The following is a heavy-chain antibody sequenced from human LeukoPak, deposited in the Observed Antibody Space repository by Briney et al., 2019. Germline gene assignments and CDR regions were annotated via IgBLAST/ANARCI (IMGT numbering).Heavy chain of an antibody. CDR1: GGSISSYY. J-gene: IGHJ3*02. Sequence: PSETLSLTCTVSGGSISSYYWSWIRQPPGKGLEWIGYIYYSGSTNYNPSLKSRVTISVGTSKNQFSLKLSSVTAADTAVYYCARREEGHAFDIWGQGTMVTVSS. CDR2: IYYSGST. CDR3: ARREEGHAFDI. V-gene: IGHV4-59*01.